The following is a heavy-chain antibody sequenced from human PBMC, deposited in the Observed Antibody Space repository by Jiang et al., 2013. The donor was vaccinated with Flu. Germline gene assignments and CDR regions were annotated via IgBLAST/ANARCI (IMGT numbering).Heavy chain of an antibody. CDR1: GYSFTSYW. CDR3: ASPPPKTYGEGYFQH. V-gene: IGHV5-51*01. D-gene: IGHD4-17*01. CDR2: IYPGDSDT. Sequence: PGESLKISCKGSGYSFTSYWIGWVRQMPGKGLEWMGIIYPGDSDTRYSPSFQGQVTISADKSISTAYLQWSSLKASDTAMYYCASPPPKTYGEGYFQHWGQGTLVTVSS. J-gene: IGHJ1*01.